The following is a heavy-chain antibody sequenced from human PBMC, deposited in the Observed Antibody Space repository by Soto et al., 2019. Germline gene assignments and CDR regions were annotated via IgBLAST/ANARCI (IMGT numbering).Heavy chain of an antibody. J-gene: IGHJ5*02. CDR2: IYHSGST. V-gene: IGHV4-4*02. CDR1: GGSISSSNW. D-gene: IGHD1-26*01. Sequence: TSETLSLTCAVSGGSISSSNWWSWVRQPPGKGLEWIGEIYHSGSTNYNPSLKSRVTISVDKSKNQFSLKLSSVTAADTAVYYCARDRRWELLWWFDPWGQGTLVTVSS. CDR3: ARDRRWELLWWFDP.